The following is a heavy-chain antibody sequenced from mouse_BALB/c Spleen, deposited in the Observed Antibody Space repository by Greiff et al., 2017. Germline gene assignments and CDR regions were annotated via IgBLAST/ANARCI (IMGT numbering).Heavy chain of an antibody. D-gene: IGHD2-10*02. V-gene: IGHV5-17*02. Sequence: EVQVVESGGGLVQPGGSRKLSCAASGFTFSSFGMHWVRQAPEKGLEWVAYISSGSSTIYYADTVKGRFTISRDNPKNTLFLQMTSLRSEDTAMYYCARSEYFGNYFDYWGQGTTLTVSS. CDR1: GFTFSSFG. CDR3: ARSEYFGNYFDY. CDR2: ISSGSSTI. J-gene: IGHJ2*01.